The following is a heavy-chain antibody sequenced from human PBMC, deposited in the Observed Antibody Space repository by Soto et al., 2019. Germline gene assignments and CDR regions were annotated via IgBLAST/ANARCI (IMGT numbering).Heavy chain of an antibody. D-gene: IGHD3-9*01. CDR3: AHTGYYDLLTCDY. J-gene: IGHJ4*02. V-gene: IGHV2-5*02. Sequence: QITLKESGPTLVNPTQTLTLTCNFSGFSLSSRKMGVGWIRQPPGKALEWLALIYWDDDKRYRPSLNNRLTITKYTSKNQVLLTMTNLDPVDTATYYCAHTGYYDLLTCDYWGQGTLVTFSS. CDR2: IYWDDDK. CDR1: GFSLSSRKMG.